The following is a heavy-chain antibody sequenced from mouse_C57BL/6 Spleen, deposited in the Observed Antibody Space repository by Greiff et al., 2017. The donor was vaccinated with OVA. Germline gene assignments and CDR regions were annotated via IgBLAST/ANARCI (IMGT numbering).Heavy chain of an antibody. CDR2: ISTSNGGI. V-gene: IGHV1-53*01. Sequence: QVQLLQPGTDLVKPGASVKLSCTASGFTFTSYWMHWVKQSPGQGLEWIGYISTSNGGINYTEKFKSKSTLTVDKSSSTAYLQLSRLTSEDSAVYYGARDGYDYFDYWGQGTTLTVSS. CDR1: GFTFTSYW. J-gene: IGHJ2*01. D-gene: IGHD2-2*01. CDR3: ARDGYDYFDY.